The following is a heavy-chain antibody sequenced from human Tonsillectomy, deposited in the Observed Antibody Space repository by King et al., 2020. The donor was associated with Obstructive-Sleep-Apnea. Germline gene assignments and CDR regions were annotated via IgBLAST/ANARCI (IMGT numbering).Heavy chain of an antibody. J-gene: IGHJ4*02. CDR3: ARDLFHSSSSVGWPPFDY. D-gene: IGHD6-6*01. V-gene: IGHV3-23*04. CDR2: ISGSGGST. CDR1: GFTFSSYA. Sequence: VQLVESGGGLVQPGGSLRLSCAASGFTFSSYAMSWVRQAPGKGLEWVSAISGSGGSTYYADSVKGRFTVSRDNSKNTLFLQMNSLRAEDTAIYYCARDLFHSSSSVGWPPFDYWGQGTLVTVSS.